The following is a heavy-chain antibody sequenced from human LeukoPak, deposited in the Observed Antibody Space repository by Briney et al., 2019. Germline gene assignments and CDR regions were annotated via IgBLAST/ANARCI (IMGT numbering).Heavy chain of an antibody. V-gene: IGHV4-59*08. CDR2: IYYSGST. CDR1: GGSISSYY. D-gene: IGHD3-22*01. J-gene: IGHJ4*02. CDR3: ARHSKPKDYYDTNPYFDY. Sequence: PSETLSLTCTVSGGSISSYYWSWIRQPPGKGLEWIGYIYYSGSTNYNPSLKSRVTISVDTSKNQFSLKLSSVTAADTAVYYCARHSKPKDYYDTNPYFDYWGQGTLVIVSS.